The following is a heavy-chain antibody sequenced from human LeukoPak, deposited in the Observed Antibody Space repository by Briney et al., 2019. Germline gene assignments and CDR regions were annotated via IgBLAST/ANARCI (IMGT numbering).Heavy chain of an antibody. CDR3: ARTLRLNHYFDQ. CDR2: INPSDGST. D-gene: IGHD4-17*01. J-gene: IGHJ4*02. Sequence: ASVKVSCKASGYTFTSYYMHWVRQAPGQGLEWMGIINPSDGSTSYAQKFQGRVTMTRDTSTSTVYMDLSSLRSEDTDVYYCARTLRLNHYFDQWGQGTLVTVSS. CDR1: GYTFTSYY. V-gene: IGHV1-46*01.